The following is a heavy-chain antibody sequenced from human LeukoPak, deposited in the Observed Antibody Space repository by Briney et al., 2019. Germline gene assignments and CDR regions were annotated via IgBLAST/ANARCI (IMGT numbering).Heavy chain of an antibody. CDR3: ARQLGNYYRAFDF. CDR1: GYTFTNYY. Sequence: ASVTVSCKPSGYTFTNYYIHWVRQAPGQGPEWVGWINPASAGAAFAPKFQGRVSMTWDSSITTAFMDLTSLRSNDTAIYYYARQLGNYYRAFDFWGQGTLVTVSS. CDR2: INPASAGA. V-gene: IGHV1-2*02. D-gene: IGHD1-26*01. J-gene: IGHJ4*02.